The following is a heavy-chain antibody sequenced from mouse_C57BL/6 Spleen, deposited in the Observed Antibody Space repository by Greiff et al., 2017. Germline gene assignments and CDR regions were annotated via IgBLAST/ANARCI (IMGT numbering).Heavy chain of an antibody. J-gene: IGHJ3*01. D-gene: IGHD3-2*02. CDR3: ARDAADSSGPTFAY. V-gene: IGHV3-6*01. CDR1: GYSITSGYY. Sequence: DVKLQESGPGLVKPSQSLSLTCSVTGYSITSGYYWNWIRQFPGNKLEWMGYISYDGSNNYNPSLKNRISITRDTSKNQFFLKLNSVTTEDTATYYCARDAADSSGPTFAYWGQGTLVTVSA. CDR2: ISYDGSN.